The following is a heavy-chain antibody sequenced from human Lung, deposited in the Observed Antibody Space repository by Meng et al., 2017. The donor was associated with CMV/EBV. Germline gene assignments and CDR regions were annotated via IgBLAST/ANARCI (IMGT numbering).Heavy chain of an antibody. D-gene: IGHD3-10*01. CDR3: AKGARGSDYGLDP. V-gene: IGHV3-30-3*01. CDR1: GFTLSNAA. J-gene: IGHJ5*02. Sequence: QVQLVESGGGVVQPGNSLRVSCEVSGFTLSNAAMHWVRQTPGKGLEWVAVISYDGNTRYYADSVRGRFTMSRDISNNKLFLHMNSLTPEDTALYYCAKGARGSDYGLDPWGQGTLVTVAS. CDR2: ISYDGNTR.